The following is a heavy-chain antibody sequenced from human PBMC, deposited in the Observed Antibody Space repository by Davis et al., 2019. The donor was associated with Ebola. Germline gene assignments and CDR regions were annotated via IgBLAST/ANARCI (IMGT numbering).Heavy chain of an antibody. J-gene: IGHJ6*04. D-gene: IGHD5-18*01. Sequence: PGGSLRLSCAASGFTFSSYWMHWVRQAPGKGLVWVSRINSDGSSTSYADSVKGRFTISRDNAKNTLYLQMNSLRAEDTAVYYCARGDVDTAIYYYYYGMDVWGKGTTVTVSS. V-gene: IGHV3-74*01. CDR1: GFTFSSYW. CDR2: INSDGSST. CDR3: ARGDVDTAIYYYYYGMDV.